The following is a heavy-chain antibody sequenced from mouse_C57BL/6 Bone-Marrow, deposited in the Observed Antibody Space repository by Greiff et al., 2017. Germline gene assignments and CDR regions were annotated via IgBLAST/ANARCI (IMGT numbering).Heavy chain of an antibody. CDR2: ISSGGSYT. D-gene: IGHD1-1*01. V-gene: IGHV5-6*01. CDR1: GFTFSSYG. Sequence: EVMLVESGGDLVKPGGSLKLSCAASGFTFSSYGMSWVRQTPDKRLEWVATISSGGSYTYYPDSVKGRFTISRDNAKNTLYLQMSSLKSEYTAMYYCARHLYGYDAMDYWGQGTSVTVSS. J-gene: IGHJ4*01. CDR3: ARHLYGYDAMDY.